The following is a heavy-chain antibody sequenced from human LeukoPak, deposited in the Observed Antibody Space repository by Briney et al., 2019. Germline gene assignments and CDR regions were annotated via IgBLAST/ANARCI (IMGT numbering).Heavy chain of an antibody. CDR2: INPNSGGT. D-gene: IGHD1-26*01. CDR1: GYTFTGYY. V-gene: IGHV1-2*02. CDR3: ARSATSYYYYYMDV. Sequence: ASVKVSCKASGYTFTGYYMHWVRQAPGQGLEWMGWINPNSGGTNYAQKFQGRVTMTRDTSISTAYMELSRLRSDDTAVYYCARSATSYYYYYMDVWGKGTTVTVSS. J-gene: IGHJ6*03.